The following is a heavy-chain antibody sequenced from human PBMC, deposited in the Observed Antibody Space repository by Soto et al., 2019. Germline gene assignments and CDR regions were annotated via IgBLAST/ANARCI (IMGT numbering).Heavy chain of an antibody. V-gene: IGHV3-30-3*01. Sequence: QVQLVESGGGVVQPGRSLRLSCAASGFTFSSYAMHWVRQAPGKGLEWVAVISYDGSNKYYADSVKGRFTISRDNSKNTLYLQMNSLRAEDTAVYYCARDRLVTYYYDSSGYSHDAFDIWGQGTMVTVSS. D-gene: IGHD3-22*01. CDR2: ISYDGSNK. CDR3: ARDRLVTYYYDSSGYSHDAFDI. J-gene: IGHJ3*02. CDR1: GFTFSSYA.